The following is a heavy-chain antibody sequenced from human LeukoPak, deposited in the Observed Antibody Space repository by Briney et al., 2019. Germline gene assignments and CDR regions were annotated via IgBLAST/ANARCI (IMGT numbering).Heavy chain of an antibody. Sequence: ASVKVSCKASGYTFTGYYMHWVRQAPGQGLEWMGWINPNSGGTNYAQKFQGRVTMTRDTSISTAYMELSRLRSDDTAVYYCARLCYYGWGSYYNDAFDIWGQGTMVTVSS. CDR2: INPNSGGT. CDR3: ARLCYYGWGSYYNDAFDI. J-gene: IGHJ3*02. CDR1: GYTFTGYY. V-gene: IGHV1-2*02. D-gene: IGHD3-10*01.